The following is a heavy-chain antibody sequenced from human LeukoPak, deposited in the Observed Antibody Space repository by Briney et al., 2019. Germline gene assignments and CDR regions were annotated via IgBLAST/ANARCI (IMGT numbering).Heavy chain of an antibody. Sequence: SETLSLTCTVSGGSISNYYWSWIRQPPGEGLEWIGFISYTGSTNYNPSLKGRVTVSVDTSKNQFSLKVTSVTAADTAVYYCARTIKSGNYYWFDPWGQGILVTVSS. CDR3: ARTIKSGNYYWFDP. D-gene: IGHD1-26*01. J-gene: IGHJ5*02. CDR1: GGSISNYY. CDR2: ISYTGST. V-gene: IGHV4-59*01.